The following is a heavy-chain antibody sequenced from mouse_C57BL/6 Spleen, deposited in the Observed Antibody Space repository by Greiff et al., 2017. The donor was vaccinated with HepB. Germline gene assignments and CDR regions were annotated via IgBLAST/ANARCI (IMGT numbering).Heavy chain of an antibody. CDR3: AREVYGYNAMDY. Sequence: QVQLQQPGAELVKPGASVKMSCKASGYTFTSYWITWVKQRPGQGLEWIGVIYPGSGSTNYNEKFKSKATLTVDKSSSTAYMQLSSLTSEDSAVYYCAREVYGYNAMDYWGQGTSVTVSS. J-gene: IGHJ4*01. CDR2: IYPGSGST. D-gene: IGHD2-10*02. V-gene: IGHV1-55*01. CDR1: GYTFTSYW.